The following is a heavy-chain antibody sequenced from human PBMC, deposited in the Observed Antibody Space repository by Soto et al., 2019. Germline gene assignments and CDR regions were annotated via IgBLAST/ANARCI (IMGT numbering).Heavy chain of an antibody. V-gene: IGHV1-69*05. Sequence: SLKVSCKASGGTFSSYAISWVRQAPGQGLEWMGGIIPIFGTANYAQKFQCRVTITRDMSTSTAYMELSSLRSEDTAVYYCACGYSYGQATDRDYWGQGTLVTVSS. J-gene: IGHJ4*02. D-gene: IGHD5-18*01. CDR1: GGTFSSYA. CDR3: ACGYSYGQATDRDY. CDR2: IIPIFGTA.